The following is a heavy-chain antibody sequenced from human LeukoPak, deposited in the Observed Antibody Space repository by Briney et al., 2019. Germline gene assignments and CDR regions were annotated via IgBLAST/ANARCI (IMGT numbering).Heavy chain of an antibody. V-gene: IGHV7-4-1*02. CDR2: INTNTGNP. CDR3: ARGWWLRLPELMVY. J-gene: IGHJ4*02. CDR1: GGTFSSYA. Sequence: ASVKVSCKASGGTFSSYAISWVRQAPGQGLEWMGWINTNTGNPTYAQGFTGRFVFSLDTSVSTAYLQISSLKAEDTAVYYCARGWWLRLPELMVYWGQGTLVTVSS. D-gene: IGHD5-12*01.